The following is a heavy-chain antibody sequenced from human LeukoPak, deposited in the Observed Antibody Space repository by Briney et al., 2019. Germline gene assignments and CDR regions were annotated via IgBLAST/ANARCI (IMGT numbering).Heavy chain of an antibody. J-gene: IGHJ5*02. D-gene: IGHD6-13*01. Sequence: ASVKVSCKASGYTFTSYYMHWVRQAPGQGLEWMGWINPNSGGTNYAQKFQGRVTMTRDTSISTAYMELSRLRSDDTAVYYCARDVSGSSWYSRGNWFDPWGQGTLVTVSS. CDR2: INPNSGGT. CDR1: GYTFTSYY. CDR3: ARDVSGSSWYSRGNWFDP. V-gene: IGHV1-2*02.